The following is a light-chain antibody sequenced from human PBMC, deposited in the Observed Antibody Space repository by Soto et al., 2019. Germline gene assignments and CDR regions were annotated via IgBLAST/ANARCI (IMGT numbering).Light chain of an antibody. V-gene: IGLV9-49*01. CDR3: GAGHGSESNFVPVV. Sequence: QSVLTQPPSASASLGASVTLTCTLSSGYSNYKVDWYQQRPGKGPRFVMRVGTGGSVGSKGDGIPDGFSDLGSGLNRYLTTKDIQEEDEGDYHCGAGHGSESNFVPVVFGGGTKLTVL. CDR1: SGYSNYK. CDR2: VGTGGSVG. J-gene: IGLJ2*01.